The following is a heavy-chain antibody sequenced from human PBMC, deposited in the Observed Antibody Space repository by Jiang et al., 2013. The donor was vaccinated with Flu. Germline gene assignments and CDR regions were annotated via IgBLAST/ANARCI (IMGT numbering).Heavy chain of an antibody. CDR2: MHPGYSDT. CDR3: ALAIDGNFYFDY. CDR1: GNRFMNYW. J-gene: IGHJ4*02. Sequence: CEGSGNRFMNYWIGWVRQTPGEGLEWMGIMHPGYSDTRYSPSFQGQVTLSADKSINTAYLQWSRLQASDTAMYYCALAIDGNFYFDYWGQGTLVTVSS. D-gene: IGHD5-24*01. V-gene: IGHV5-51*01.